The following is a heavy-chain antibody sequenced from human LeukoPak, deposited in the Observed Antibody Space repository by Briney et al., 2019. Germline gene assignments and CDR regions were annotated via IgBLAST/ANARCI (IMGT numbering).Heavy chain of an antibody. CDR3: AKAGHQLLWADAFDI. V-gene: IGHV3-9*01. J-gene: IGHJ3*02. Sequence: PGGSLRLSCAASGFTFDDYAMHWVRQAPGKGLEWVSGISWNSGSIGYADSVKGRFTISRDNAKNSLYLQMNSLRAEDTALYYCAKAGHQLLWADAFDIWGQGTMVTVSS. CDR2: ISWNSGSI. D-gene: IGHD2-2*01. CDR1: GFTFDDYA.